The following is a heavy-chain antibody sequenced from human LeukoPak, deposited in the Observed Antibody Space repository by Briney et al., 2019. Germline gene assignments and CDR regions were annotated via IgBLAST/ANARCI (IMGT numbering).Heavy chain of an antibody. D-gene: IGHD3-22*01. CDR1: GYTFTSYG. CDR2: ISAYNGNT. J-gene: IGHJ4*02. V-gene: IGHV1-18*01. CDR3: ARVFPAYYDSSGYPY. Sequence: ASVKVSCKASGYTFTSYGISWVRQAPGQGLEWMGWISAYNGNTNYAQKLQGRVTMTTDTSTSTAYMELRSLRSDDTAVYYCARVFPAYYDSSGYPYWGQGTLVTVSS.